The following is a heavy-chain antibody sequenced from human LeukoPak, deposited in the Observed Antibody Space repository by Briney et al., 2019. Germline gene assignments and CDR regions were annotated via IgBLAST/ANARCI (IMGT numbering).Heavy chain of an antibody. CDR3: ATSTAAAGTD. J-gene: IGHJ4*02. D-gene: IGHD6-13*01. CDR1: GLTFSSYW. CDR2: IKQDGSEK. V-gene: IGHV3-7*03. Sequence: GGSLRLSCAASGLTFSSYWMSWVRQAPGKGLEWVANIKQDGSEKYYVDSVKGRFTISRDNAQNSLYLQMNSLRAEDTAIYYCATSTAAAGTDWGQGTLVTVSS.